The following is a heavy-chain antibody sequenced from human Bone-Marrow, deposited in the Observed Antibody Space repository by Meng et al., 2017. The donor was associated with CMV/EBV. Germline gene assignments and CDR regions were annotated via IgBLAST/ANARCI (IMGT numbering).Heavy chain of an antibody. D-gene: IGHD2-2*02. J-gene: IGHJ6*02. CDR3: ARDLNDVVVPAAIPGRYYYYGMDV. Sequence: GESLKISCAASGFTFSSYSMNWVRQAPGKGLEWVSSISSSSSYIYYADSVKGRFTISRDNAKNSLYLQMNSLRAEDTAVYYCARDLNDVVVPAAIPGRYYYYGMDVWGQGTTVTVSS. V-gene: IGHV3-21*01. CDR1: GFTFSSYS. CDR2: ISSSSSYI.